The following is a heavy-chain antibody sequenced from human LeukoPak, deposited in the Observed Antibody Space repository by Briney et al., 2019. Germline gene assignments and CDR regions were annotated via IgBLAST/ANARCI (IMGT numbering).Heavy chain of an antibody. V-gene: IGHV1-46*01. Sequence: APVKVSFKASGYTFTSYYMHWVRQAPGQGLEWMGIINPSGGSTSYAQKFQGRVTMTRDTSTSTVYMELSSLRSEDTAVYYCARERKAAYCGGDCYSLRAHDGFDIWGQGTMVTVSS. D-gene: IGHD2-21*02. J-gene: IGHJ3*02. CDR3: ARERKAAYCGGDCYSLRAHDGFDI. CDR2: INPSGGST. CDR1: GYTFTSYY.